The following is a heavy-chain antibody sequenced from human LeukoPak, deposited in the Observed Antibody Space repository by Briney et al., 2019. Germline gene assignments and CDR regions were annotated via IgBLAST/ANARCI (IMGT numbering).Heavy chain of an antibody. CDR1: GFTFDDYG. V-gene: IGHV3-20*04. CDR3: AKDRYCSGGSCRFDY. Sequence: PGGSLRLSCAASGFTFDDYGMSWVRQAPGRGLEWVSGISWNGGSTGYADSVKGRFTISRDNAKNSLYLQMNSLRAEDTAVYYCAKDRYCSGGSCRFDYWGQGTLVTVSS. D-gene: IGHD2-15*01. J-gene: IGHJ4*02. CDR2: ISWNGGST.